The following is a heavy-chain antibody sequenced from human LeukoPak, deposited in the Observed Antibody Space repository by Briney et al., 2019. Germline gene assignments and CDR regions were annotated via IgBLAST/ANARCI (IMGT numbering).Heavy chain of an antibody. Sequence: SVKVSCKASGGIFSSYAISWVRQAPGQGLEWMGGIIPSLGTANYAQKFKGRVTMTRDMSTSTVYMELSSLRSDDTAVYYCARDLKRGYSSGRYSWGTGSSNDYWGQGTLVTVSS. CDR1: GGIFSSYA. D-gene: IGHD6-19*01. J-gene: IGHJ4*02. CDR3: ARDLKRGYSSGRYSWGTGSSNDY. CDR2: IIPSLGTA. V-gene: IGHV1-69*05.